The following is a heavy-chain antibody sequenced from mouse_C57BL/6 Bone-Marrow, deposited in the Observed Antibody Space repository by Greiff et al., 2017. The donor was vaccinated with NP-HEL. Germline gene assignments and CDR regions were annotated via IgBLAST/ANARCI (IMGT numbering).Heavy chain of an antibody. D-gene: IGHD1-1*01. CDR1: GYSITSGYY. CDR3: ARGSTVRFAY. J-gene: IGHJ3*01. V-gene: IGHV3-6*01. Sequence: EVQLQESGPGLVKPSQSLSLTCSVTGYSITSGYYWNWIRQFPGNKLEWMGYISYDGSNNYNPSLKNRISITRDTSKNQFFLKLNSVTTEDTATYYCARGSTVRFAYWGQGTLVTVSA. CDR2: ISYDGSN.